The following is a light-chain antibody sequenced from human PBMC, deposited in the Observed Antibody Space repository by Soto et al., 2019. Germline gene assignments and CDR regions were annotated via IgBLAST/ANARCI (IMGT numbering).Light chain of an antibody. V-gene: IGKV3-15*01. J-gene: IGKJ1*01. Sequence: EIVMTQSPATLSVSPGERATLSCRASQNVGNNLVWYQQKPGQAPRLLIYGASTRAAGIPDRFSGSGSGTDFTLTISRLEPEDFAVYYCQQYGGSPRTFGQGTKVDIK. CDR2: GAS. CDR3: QQYGGSPRT. CDR1: QNVGNN.